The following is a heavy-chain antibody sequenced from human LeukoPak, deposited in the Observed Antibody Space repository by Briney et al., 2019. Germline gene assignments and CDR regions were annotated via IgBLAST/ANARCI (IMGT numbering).Heavy chain of an antibody. CDR2: ISSSRSTL. V-gene: IGHV3-48*01. Sequence: GGPLRLPCAASGFTFSSYSMMWLRQAPGKGLEGVSYISSSRSTLYYADSVKGRFTISRDNAKNSLYLEMSSLRAEDTAVYYCVREYSSSSGRSMDYWGQGTLVTVSS. CDR1: GFTFSSYS. CDR3: VREYSSSSGRSMDY. J-gene: IGHJ4*02. D-gene: IGHD6-6*01.